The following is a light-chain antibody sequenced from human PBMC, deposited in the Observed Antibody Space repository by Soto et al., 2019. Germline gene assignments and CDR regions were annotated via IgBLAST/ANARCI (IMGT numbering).Light chain of an antibody. CDR2: WAS. CDR3: QQYYSTPRT. Sequence: DIVMTQSPDSLAVSLGERATINCKSSLSVLYSSNNKNYLAWYQQKPGQPPKLLIYWASTRESGVPDRFSGSGSGTHFTLTISSLQAEDVAVYYCQQYYSTPRTFGGGTKVEIK. V-gene: IGKV4-1*01. J-gene: IGKJ4*01. CDR1: LSVLYSSNNKNY.